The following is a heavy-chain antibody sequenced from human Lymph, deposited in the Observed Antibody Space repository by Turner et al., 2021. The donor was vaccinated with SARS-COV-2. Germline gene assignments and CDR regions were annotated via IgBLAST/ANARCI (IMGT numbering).Heavy chain of an antibody. Sequence: QVQLLVAGGALVQPVRSLGLACAASGFTFSSYAMHWVRQAPGKGLEWGALISYDGSNKYYADSVKGRFTISRDNSKNTLYLQMNSLRAEETAVYYCARDGGGYLDYWGQGTLVTVSS. J-gene: IGHJ4*02. CDR2: ISYDGSNK. V-gene: IGHV3-30-3*01. D-gene: IGHD2-15*01. CDR1: GFTFSSYA. CDR3: ARDGGGYLDY.